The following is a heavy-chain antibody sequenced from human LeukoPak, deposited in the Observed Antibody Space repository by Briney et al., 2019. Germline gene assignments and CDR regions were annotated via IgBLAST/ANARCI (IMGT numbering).Heavy chain of an antibody. CDR3: AREGTAGTNLNWFDP. J-gene: IGHJ5*02. D-gene: IGHD1-1*01. CDR2: ISFSVST. CDR1: GGSISSYY. Sequence: PSPTLSLTWTVPGGSISSYYWSWIRQPPGKGLEWIGYISFSVSTNFNPSLKSRVPISVDTSKNQFSLKLSSVTAADTAVYYCAREGTAGTNLNWFDPWGQGTLVTVSS. V-gene: IGHV4-59*01.